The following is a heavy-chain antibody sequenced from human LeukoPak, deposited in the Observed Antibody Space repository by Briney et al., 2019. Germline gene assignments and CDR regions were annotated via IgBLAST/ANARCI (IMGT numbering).Heavy chain of an antibody. CDR1: GFTFDDYG. Sequence: PGGSLRLSCAASGFTFDDYGMSWVRQAPGKGLEWVSAIDWNGGNTGYADSVKGRFTISRDNSKNTLYLQMNSLRAEDTAVYYCAKLRRGVIPDAFDIWGQGTMVTVSS. CDR3: AKLRRGVIPDAFDI. D-gene: IGHD3-10*01. J-gene: IGHJ3*02. CDR2: IDWNGGNT. V-gene: IGHV3-20*04.